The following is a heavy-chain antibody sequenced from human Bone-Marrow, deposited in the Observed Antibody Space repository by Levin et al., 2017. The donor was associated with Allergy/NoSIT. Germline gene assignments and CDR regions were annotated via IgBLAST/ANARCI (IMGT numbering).Heavy chain of an antibody. CDR3: ASPLRQYSSGCPDY. V-gene: IGHV3-53*01. D-gene: IGHD6-19*01. CDR1: GLTVSSNY. J-gene: IGHJ4*02. CDR2: IYSGGST. Sequence: PGGSLRLSCAASGLTVSSNYMSWVRQAPGKGLEWVSVIYSGGSTYYADSVKGRFTISRDNSKNTLYLQMNSLRAEDTAVYYCASPLRQYSSGCPDYWGQGTLVTVSS.